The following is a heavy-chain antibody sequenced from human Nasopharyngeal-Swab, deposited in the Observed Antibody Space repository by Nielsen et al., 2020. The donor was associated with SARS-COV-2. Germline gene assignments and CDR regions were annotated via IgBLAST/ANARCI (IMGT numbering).Heavy chain of an antibody. V-gene: IGHV4-59*01. CDR1: GGSISSYY. J-gene: IGHJ4*02. D-gene: IGHD3-22*01. Sequence: SETLSLTCTVSGGSISSYYWSWIRQPPGKGLEWIGYIYYSGSTNYNPSLKSRVTISVDTSKNQFSLKLSSVTAADTAVYYCARGGSGYYSRLDYWGQGTLVTASS. CDR3: ARGGSGYYSRLDY. CDR2: IYYSGST.